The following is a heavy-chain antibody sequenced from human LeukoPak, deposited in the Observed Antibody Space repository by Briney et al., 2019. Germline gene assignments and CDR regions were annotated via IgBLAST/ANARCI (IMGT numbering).Heavy chain of an antibody. D-gene: IGHD4-17*01. J-gene: IGHJ4*02. CDR1: GYTFSDHY. CDR3: ARGALDPETVTNYFEY. CDR2: INPNSGGT. V-gene: IGHV1-2*02. Sequence: ASVRVSYTTSGYTFSDHYVQWVRQAPGQGVEWLGWINPNSGGTSYARKSRGRVTMTRDMSLSTAYMELTRLTYDDTAVYYCARGALDPETVTNYFEYWAQGTLVTVSS.